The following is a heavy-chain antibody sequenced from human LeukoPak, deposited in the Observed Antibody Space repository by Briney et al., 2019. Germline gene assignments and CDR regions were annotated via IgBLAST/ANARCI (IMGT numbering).Heavy chain of an antibody. V-gene: IGHV1-18*04. CDR1: GYTFTSYG. CDR2: ISAYNGNT. J-gene: IGHJ3*02. CDR3: ARVGGQWPDDAFDI. Sequence: ASVKVSCKASGYTFTSYGISWVRQAPGQGLERMGWISAYNGNTNYAQKLQGRVTMTTDTSTSTAYMELRSLRSDDTAVYYCARVGGQWPDDAFDIWGQGTMVTVSS. D-gene: IGHD6-19*01.